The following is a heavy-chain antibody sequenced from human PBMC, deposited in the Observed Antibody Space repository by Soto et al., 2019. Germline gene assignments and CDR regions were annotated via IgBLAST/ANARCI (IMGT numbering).Heavy chain of an antibody. J-gene: IGHJ4*02. CDR2: IIPIFGTA. Sequence: QVQLVQSGAEVKKPGSSVKVSCKASGGTFSSYAISWVRQAPGQGLEWMGGIIPIFGTANYAQKFQARVTXTXDXXTSTAYRELSSLRSEDTAVYYCARDGGRDGYNFDYWGQGTLVTVSS. CDR1: GGTFSSYA. V-gene: IGHV1-69*05. D-gene: IGHD5-12*01. CDR3: ARDGGRDGYNFDY.